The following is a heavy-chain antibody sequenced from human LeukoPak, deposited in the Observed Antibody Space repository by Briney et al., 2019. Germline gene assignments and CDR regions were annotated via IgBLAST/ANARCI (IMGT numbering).Heavy chain of an antibody. Sequence: TGGSLRLSCAASGFTFSNYAMSWVRQAPGKGLEWGSGIGDTGRTTFYADSVKGRFTISRDNSKNTLSLQMNSLRAEDTAVYYCAKDHGAGSYYNHPDYWGQGTLVTVSS. J-gene: IGHJ4*02. V-gene: IGHV3-23*01. CDR2: IGDTGRTT. CDR1: GFTFSNYA. CDR3: AKDHGAGSYYNHPDY. D-gene: IGHD3-10*01.